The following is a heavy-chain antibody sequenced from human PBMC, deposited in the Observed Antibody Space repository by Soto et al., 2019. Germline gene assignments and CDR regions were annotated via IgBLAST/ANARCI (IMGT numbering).Heavy chain of an antibody. Sequence: SETLSLTCTVSGGSISSGGYYWSWIRQHPGKGLEWIGYIYYSGSTYYNPSLKSRVTISVDTSKNQFSLKLSPVTAADTAVYYCARDLTSFGPRAYYYYYGMDVWGQGTTVTVSS. CDR3: ARDLTSFGPRAYYYYYGMDV. CDR2: IYYSGST. D-gene: IGHD2-2*01. V-gene: IGHV4-31*03. CDR1: GGSISSGGYY. J-gene: IGHJ6*02.